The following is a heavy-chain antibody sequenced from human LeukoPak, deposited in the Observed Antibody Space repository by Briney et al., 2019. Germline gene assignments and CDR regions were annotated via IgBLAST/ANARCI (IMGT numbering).Heavy chain of an antibody. J-gene: IGHJ3*02. CDR1: GFTFSDYY. V-gene: IGHV3-11*01. CDR2: ISSSGSTI. D-gene: IGHD3-9*01. CDR3: ARDLGEGDYDILTGYLTSDAFDI. Sequence: GGSLRLSCAASGFTFSDYYMSWIRQAPGKGLEWVSYISSSGSTIYYADSVKGRFTISRDNAKNSLYLQMNSLRAEDTAVYYCARDLGEGDYDILTGYLTSDAFDIWGQGTMVTVSS.